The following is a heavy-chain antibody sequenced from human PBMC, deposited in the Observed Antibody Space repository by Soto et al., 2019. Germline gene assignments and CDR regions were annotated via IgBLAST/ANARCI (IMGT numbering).Heavy chain of an antibody. CDR2: IYYSGST. CDR3: ASPNHDILTGYYGWY. V-gene: IGHV4-39*01. D-gene: IGHD3-9*01. Sequence: QLQLQESGPGLVKPSETLSLTCTVSGGSISSSSYYWGWIRQPPGKGLEWIGSIYYSGSTYYNPSLKSRVTISVDTSKNQFSLKLSSVTAADTAVYYCASPNHDILTGYYGWYWGQGTLVTVSS. CDR1: GGSISSSSYY. J-gene: IGHJ4*02.